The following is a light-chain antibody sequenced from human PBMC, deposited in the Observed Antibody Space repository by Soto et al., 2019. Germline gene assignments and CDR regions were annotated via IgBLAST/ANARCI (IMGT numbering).Light chain of an antibody. Sequence: EIVLTQSPGSLSLSPGERATLSCRASQSVSSTFFAWYQQRPGQAPRLLMYGASSRATGIPERFSGSGSGTDFTLTISRLEPEDFAVYYCQQVDSSVTF. CDR1: QSVSSTF. V-gene: IGKV3-20*01. CDR3: QQVDSSVT. CDR2: GAS. J-gene: IGKJ1*01.